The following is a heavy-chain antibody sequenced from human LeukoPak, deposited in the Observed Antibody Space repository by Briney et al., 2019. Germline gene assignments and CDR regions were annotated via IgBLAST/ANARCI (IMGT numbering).Heavy chain of an antibody. D-gene: IGHD3-3*01. Sequence: PGGSLRLSCAASGFTFSSYAMSWVRQAPGKGLEWVSAISGSGGSTYYADSVKGRFTISRDNSKNTLYLQMNSLRAEDTAVYYCAKDPDKIPNFGVALSLLGDAFDIWGQGTMVTVSS. CDR3: AKDPDKIPNFGVALSLLGDAFDI. V-gene: IGHV3-23*01. CDR2: ISGSGGST. CDR1: GFTFSSYA. J-gene: IGHJ3*02.